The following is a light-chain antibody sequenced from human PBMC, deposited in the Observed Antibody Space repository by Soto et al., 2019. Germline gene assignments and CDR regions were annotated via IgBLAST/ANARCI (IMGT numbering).Light chain of an antibody. J-gene: IGKJ4*01. CDR2: AAS. V-gene: IGKV1-39*01. CDR1: QSISSY. CDR3: QQSYSTPQG. Sequence: DIPMDQSPSSLCVSGGDGGTMXWRASQSISSYLNWYQQKPGKAPKLLIYAASSLQSGVPSRFSGSGSGTDFTLTISSLQPEDFATYYCQQSYSTPQGFGGGTKV.